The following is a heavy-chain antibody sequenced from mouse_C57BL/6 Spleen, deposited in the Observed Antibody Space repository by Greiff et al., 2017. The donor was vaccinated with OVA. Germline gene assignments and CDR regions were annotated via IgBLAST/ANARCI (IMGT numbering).Heavy chain of an antibody. CDR3: AGETVVAPMDY. V-gene: IGHV5-17*01. CDR2: ISSGSSTI. J-gene: IGHJ4*01. D-gene: IGHD1-1*01. Sequence: EVKLMESGGGLVKPGGSLKLSCAASGFTFSDYGMHWVRQAPEKGLEWVAYISSGSSTIYYADTVKGRFTISRDNAKNTLFLQMTSLRSEDTAMYYCAGETVVAPMDYRGQGTSVTVSS. CDR1: GFTFSDYG.